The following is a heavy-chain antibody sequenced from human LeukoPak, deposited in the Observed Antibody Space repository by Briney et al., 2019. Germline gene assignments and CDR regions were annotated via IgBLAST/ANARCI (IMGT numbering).Heavy chain of an antibody. D-gene: IGHD3-9*01. CDR3: APGYDILTGYYRRGAFDY. CDR2: MRYDGSNK. Sequence: PGGSLRLSCAASGFTFSSYGMHWVRQAPGKGLEWVAFMRYDGSNKYYADSVKGRFTISRDNSKNTLYLQMNSLRAEDTAVYYCAPGYDILTGYYRRGAFDYWGQGTLVTVSS. J-gene: IGHJ4*02. CDR1: GFTFSSYG. V-gene: IGHV3-30*02.